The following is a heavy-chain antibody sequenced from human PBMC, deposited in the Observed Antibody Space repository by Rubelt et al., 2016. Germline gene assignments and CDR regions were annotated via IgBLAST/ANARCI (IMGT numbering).Heavy chain of an antibody. Sequence: QVQLQESGPGLVKPSETLSLTCTVSGGSISSYYWSWIRQPPGKGLGWIGYISYSWSTKYNPSLKSPVTISVDTSKNHFSLKRNAVTAADTAVDYCARDRGGSFTTSVDSWGQGTLVTVSS. J-gene: IGHJ4*02. D-gene: IGHD1-26*01. V-gene: IGHV4-59*12. CDR3: ARDRGGSFTTSVDS. CDR1: GGSISSYY. CDR2: ISYSWST.